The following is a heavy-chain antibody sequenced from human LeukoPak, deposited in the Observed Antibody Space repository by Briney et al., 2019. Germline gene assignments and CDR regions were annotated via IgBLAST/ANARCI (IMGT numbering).Heavy chain of an antibody. CDR1: GGSISSSSYY. D-gene: IGHD2-21*02. CDR3: ARDLGDVSPFDY. Sequence: SETLSLTCTVSGGSISSSSYYWGWIRQPPGKGLEWIGSIYYSGSTYYNPSLKSRVTISVDTSENQFSLKLSSVTAADTAVYYCARDLGDVSPFDYWGQGTLVTVSS. J-gene: IGHJ4*02. V-gene: IGHV4-39*07. CDR2: IYYSGST.